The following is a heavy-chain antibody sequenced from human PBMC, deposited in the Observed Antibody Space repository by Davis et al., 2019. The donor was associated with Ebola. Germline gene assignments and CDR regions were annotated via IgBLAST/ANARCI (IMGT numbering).Heavy chain of an antibody. CDR3: ARGTGSTYYYYGMDV. CDR1: GGSISSSNW. J-gene: IGHJ6*02. Sequence: GSLRLSCAVSGGSISSSNWWSWIRQPPGKGLEWIGYIYYSGSTNYNPSLKSRVTISVDTSKNQFSLKLSSVTAADTAVYYCARGTGSTYYYYGMDVWGQGTTVTVSS. D-gene: IGHD2-15*01. V-gene: IGHV4-61*05. CDR2: IYYSGST.